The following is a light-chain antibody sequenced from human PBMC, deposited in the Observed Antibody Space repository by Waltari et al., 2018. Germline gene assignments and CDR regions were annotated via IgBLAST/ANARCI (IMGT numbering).Light chain of an antibody. V-gene: IGLV2-23*02. CDR1: SSDVGFYNL. CDR2: EVI. Sequence: QSALTQPASVSGSPGQSITISCTGTSSDVGFYNLVSWYQQHPDKAPKTLVYEVIERPSGVSNRFSGSKSGNTASLTISGLQAEDEADYYCCSYVGRNIWVFGGGTKVTVL. CDR3: CSYVGRNIWV. J-gene: IGLJ3*02.